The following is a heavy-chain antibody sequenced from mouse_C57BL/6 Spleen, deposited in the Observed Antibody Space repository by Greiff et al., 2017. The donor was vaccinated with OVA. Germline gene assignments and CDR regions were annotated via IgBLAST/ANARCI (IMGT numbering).Heavy chain of an antibody. CDR1: GYTFTSYS. J-gene: IGHJ2*01. Sequence: VQLQQSGAELVKPGASVKLSCKASGYTFTSYSMHWVKQRPGRGLEWIGRIDPSSGGTKYNEKFKSKATLTVDKPSSTAYMQLSSLTSEDAAVDYYARGGGLGLDYWGQGTTLTVSS. V-gene: IGHV1-72*01. CDR3: ARGGGLGLDY. CDR2: IDPSSGGT.